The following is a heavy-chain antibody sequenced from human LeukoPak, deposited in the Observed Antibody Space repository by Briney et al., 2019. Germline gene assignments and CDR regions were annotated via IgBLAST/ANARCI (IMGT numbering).Heavy chain of an antibody. CDR2: TYYWSRWYN. V-gene: IGHV6-1*01. CDR3: VRERLTPRLGGDAYFYMDV. J-gene: IGHJ6*03. Sequence: SQTLPLTCAFSGDSVLSNSSTWNWIRQSPSRGLEWLGRTYYWSRWYNDYEPSLKSRLTIDRDTSKSHFSLHLSSVTPEDTAIYFCVRERLTPRLGGDAYFYMDVWGKGTTVTVS. D-gene: IGHD4-17*01. CDR1: GDSVLSNSST.